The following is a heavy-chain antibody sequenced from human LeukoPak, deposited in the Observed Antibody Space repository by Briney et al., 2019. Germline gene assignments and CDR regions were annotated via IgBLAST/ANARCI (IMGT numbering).Heavy chain of an antibody. V-gene: IGHV3-74*01. CDR2: ISSDGSST. CDR1: GFTFSSYW. Sequence: GGSLRLSCAASGFTFSSYWMHWVRQAPGKGLVWVSRISSDGSSTRYADSVKGRFTISRDNAKNTLYLQMNSLRAEDTAVYYCVSAGLGFDYWGQGTLVTVSS. D-gene: IGHD3/OR15-3a*01. J-gene: IGHJ4*02. CDR3: VSAGLGFDY.